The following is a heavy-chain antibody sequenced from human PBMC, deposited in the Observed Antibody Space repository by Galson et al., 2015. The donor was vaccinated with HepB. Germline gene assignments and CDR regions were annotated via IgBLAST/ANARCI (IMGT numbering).Heavy chain of an antibody. CDR1: GFTFSDYY. J-gene: IGHJ4*02. CDR3: ARGALAWLQFRLHFDY. CDR2: ISSSSSYT. Sequence: SLRLSCAASGFTFSDYYMSWIRQAPGKGLEWVSYISSSSSYTNYADSVKGRFTISRDNAKNSLYLQMNSLRAEDTAVYYCARGALAWLQFRLHFDYWGQGTLVTVSS. V-gene: IGHV3-11*05. D-gene: IGHD5-24*01.